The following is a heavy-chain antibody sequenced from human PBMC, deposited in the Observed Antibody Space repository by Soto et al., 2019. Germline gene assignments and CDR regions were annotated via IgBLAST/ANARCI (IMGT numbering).Heavy chain of an antibody. CDR2: ISAYNGNT. Sequence: ASVKVSCKASGYTFTSYGISWVRQAPGQGLEWMGWISAYNGNTNYAQKLQGRVTMTTDTSTSTAYMELRSLRSDDTAVYYCARGSGQTPTYYYYGIDVWGQGTTVTVYS. V-gene: IGHV1-18*04. CDR3: ARGSGQTPTYYYYGIDV. CDR1: GYTFTSYG. D-gene: IGHD6-25*01. J-gene: IGHJ6*02.